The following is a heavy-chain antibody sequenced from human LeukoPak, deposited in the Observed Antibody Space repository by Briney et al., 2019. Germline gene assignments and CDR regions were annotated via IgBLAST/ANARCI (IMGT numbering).Heavy chain of an antibody. CDR2: IYYSGST. J-gene: IGHJ5*02. V-gene: IGHV4-59*01. CDR1: GGSTSSYY. Sequence: SSETLSLTCTVSGGSTSSYYWSWIRQPPGKGLEWIGYIYYSGSTNYNPSLKSRVTISVDTSKNQFSLKLSSVTAADTAVYYCARGSPLDFDPWGQGTLVTVSS. CDR3: ARGSPLDFDP.